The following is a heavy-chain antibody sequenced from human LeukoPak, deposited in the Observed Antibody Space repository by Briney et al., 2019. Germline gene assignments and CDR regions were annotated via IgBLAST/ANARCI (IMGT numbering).Heavy chain of an antibody. CDR2: ISWNSGSI. V-gene: IGHV3-9*01. J-gene: IGHJ4*02. Sequence: GRSLRLSCAASGFTFDDHAMHWVRQAPGKGLEWVSGISWNSGSIGYADSVKGRFTISRDNAKNSLYLQMNSLRAEDTALYYCAKGVSSSGYESGFDYWGQGTLVTVSS. CDR3: AKGVSSSGYESGFDY. CDR1: GFTFDDHA. D-gene: IGHD6-13*01.